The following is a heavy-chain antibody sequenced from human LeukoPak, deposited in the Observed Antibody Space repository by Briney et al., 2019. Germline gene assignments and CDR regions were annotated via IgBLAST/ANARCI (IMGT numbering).Heavy chain of an antibody. CDR3: AKDIGTGTRGWYFDL. J-gene: IGHJ2*01. CDR1: GITVSSRY. Sequence: GALRLSCAASGITVSSRYMSWVRQAPGKGLEWVSVIYSGGSTYYADSVQGRFTISRDNSKNTLYLQMESLRVEDTAVYYCAKDIGTGTRGWYFDLWGRGTLVTVSS. CDR2: IYSGGST. V-gene: IGHV3-66*01. D-gene: IGHD1/OR15-1a*01.